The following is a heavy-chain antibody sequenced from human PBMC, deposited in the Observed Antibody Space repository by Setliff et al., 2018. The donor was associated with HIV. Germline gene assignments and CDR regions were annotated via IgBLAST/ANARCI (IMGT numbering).Heavy chain of an antibody. D-gene: IGHD6-13*01. V-gene: IGHV3-48*01. CDR1: GFTFSDYS. J-gene: IGHJ6*03. Sequence: GESLKISCAASGFTFSDYSMNWVRQAPGKGLEWVSYISRSSTTMYYADSVKGRFTISRDNAKNSLFLQMNSLRAEDTAVYYCARVLQPLVLSNYMDVWGKGTTVTVSS. CDR2: ISRSSTTM. CDR3: ARVLQPLVLSNYMDV.